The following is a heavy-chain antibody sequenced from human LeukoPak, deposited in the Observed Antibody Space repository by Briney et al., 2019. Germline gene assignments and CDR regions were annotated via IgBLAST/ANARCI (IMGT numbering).Heavy chain of an antibody. D-gene: IGHD4-17*01. Sequence: PGGSLRLSCAASGFTFSSYSMNWVRQAPGKGLEWVSYISSSSSTIYYADSVKGRFTISRDNAKNSLYLQMNSLRDEDTAVYYCARDLVRGLTTGVLDYWGQGTLVTVSS. CDR3: ARDLVRGLTTGVLDY. V-gene: IGHV3-48*02. CDR1: GFTFSSYS. CDR2: ISSSSSTI. J-gene: IGHJ4*02.